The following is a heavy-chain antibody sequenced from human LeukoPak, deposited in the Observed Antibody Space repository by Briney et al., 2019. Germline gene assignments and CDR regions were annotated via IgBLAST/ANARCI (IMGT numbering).Heavy chain of an antibody. CDR2: INHSGST. CDR3: ARGARWCSGGSCFSHWFDP. D-gene: IGHD2-15*01. J-gene: IGHJ5*02. Sequence: SETLSLTCAVYGGSFSGYYWSWIRQPPGKGLEWIGEINHSGSTNYNPSLKSRVTISVDTSKNQFSLKLSSVTAADTAVYYCARGARWCSGGSCFSHWFDPWAREPWSPSPQ. V-gene: IGHV4-34*01. CDR1: GGSFSGYY.